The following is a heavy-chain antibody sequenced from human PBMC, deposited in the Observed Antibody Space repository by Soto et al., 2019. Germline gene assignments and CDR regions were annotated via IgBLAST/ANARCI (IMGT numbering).Heavy chain of an antibody. CDR3: ARGSRYSTFLHWFEP. V-gene: IGHV4-31*03. D-gene: IGHD4-4*01. CDR2: IYYSGST. CDR1: GGSISSGGYY. J-gene: IGHJ5*02. Sequence: SETLSLTCTVSGGSISSGGYYWSWIRQHPGKGLEWIGYIYYSGSTYYNPSLKSRVTISVDTSKNQFSLKLSSVTAADTAVYYCARGSRYSTFLHWFEPWGQGTLVTVPS.